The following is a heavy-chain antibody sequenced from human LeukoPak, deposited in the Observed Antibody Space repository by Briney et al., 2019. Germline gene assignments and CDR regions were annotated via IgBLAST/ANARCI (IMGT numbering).Heavy chain of an antibody. J-gene: IGHJ4*02. CDR2: INPSGGST. CDR1: GYTFTSYY. V-gene: IGHV1-46*01. D-gene: IGHD3-22*01. CDR3: ARHPHYNSSGYYYVLGDY. Sequence: ASVKVSCKASGYTFTSYYMHWVRQAPGQGLEWMGIINPSGGSTSYAQKFQGRVTMTRDTSTSTVYMELSSLRSEDTAVYYCARHPHYNSSGYYYVLGDYWGQGTLVTVS.